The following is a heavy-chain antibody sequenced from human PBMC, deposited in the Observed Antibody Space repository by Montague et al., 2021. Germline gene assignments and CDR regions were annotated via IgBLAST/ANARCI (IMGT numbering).Heavy chain of an antibody. V-gene: IGHV4-31*03. CDR2: IFYSGNT. CDR3: ARAEDYFGSGSYLGFDY. D-gene: IGHD3-10*01. CDR1: GGSISSGGYY. J-gene: IGHJ4*02. Sequence: TLSLTCTVSGGSISSGGYYWSWIRKPPGKGLEWIGYIFYSGNTYYNPSLKSRVTISVDTSKNQFSLKLSSVTAADTAVYYCARAEDYFGSGSYLGFDYWGQGTLVTVSS.